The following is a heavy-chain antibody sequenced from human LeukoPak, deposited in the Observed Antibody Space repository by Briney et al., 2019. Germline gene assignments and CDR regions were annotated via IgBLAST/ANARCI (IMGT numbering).Heavy chain of an antibody. Sequence: TGGSLRLSCAASGFTFSSYSMNWVRQAPGKGLEWVSYISSSSTIYYADSVKGRFTISRDNAKNSLYLQMNSLRAEDTAVYYCARVEGIAADHWGQGTLVTVSS. CDR1: GFTFSSYS. V-gene: IGHV3-48*04. D-gene: IGHD6-13*01. J-gene: IGHJ1*01. CDR2: ISSSSTI. CDR3: ARVEGIAADH.